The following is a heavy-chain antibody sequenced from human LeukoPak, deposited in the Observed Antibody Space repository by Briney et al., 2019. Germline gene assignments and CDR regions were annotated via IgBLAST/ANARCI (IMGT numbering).Heavy chain of an antibody. V-gene: IGHV3-64*01. CDR2: ISSNGGST. D-gene: IGHD3-22*01. J-gene: IGHJ4*02. Sequence: PGGSLSPSCAASGFTFINLATHWVRQAPGRGLEYVSAISSNGGSTYYANSVKGRFTISRDNSKNTLYLQMDSLRAEDMAVYYCARDRYYDSSGPIDYWGQGTLVTVSS. CDR1: GFTFINLA. CDR3: ARDRYYDSSGPIDY.